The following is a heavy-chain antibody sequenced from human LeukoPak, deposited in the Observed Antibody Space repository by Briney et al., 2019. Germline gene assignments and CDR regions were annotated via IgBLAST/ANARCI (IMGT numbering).Heavy chain of an antibody. J-gene: IGHJ4*02. D-gene: IGHD6-6*01. CDR2: INHSGST. V-gene: IGHV4-34*01. CDR3: ARNRIFEYSSTPGGY. Sequence: SETLSLTCAVYGGSFSGYYWSWIRQPPGKGLEWIGEINHSGSTNYNPSLKSRVTISVDTSKNQFSLKLSSVTAADTAVYYCARNRIFEYSSTPGGYWGQGTLVTVSS. CDR1: GGSFSGYY.